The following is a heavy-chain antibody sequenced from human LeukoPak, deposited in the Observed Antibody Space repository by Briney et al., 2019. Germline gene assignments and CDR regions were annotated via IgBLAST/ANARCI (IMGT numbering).Heavy chain of an antibody. CDR3: AKDGGGYYPSYYYYMDV. Sequence: GSLRLSCAASGFTFSSYGMHWVRQAPGKGLEWVAFKRYDGSNKYYADSVKGRFTISGDNSKNTLYLQMNSLRAEDTAVYYCAKDGGGYYPSYYYYMDVWGKGTTVTISS. V-gene: IGHV3-30*02. CDR2: KRYDGSNK. J-gene: IGHJ6*03. D-gene: IGHD3-22*01. CDR1: GFTFSSYG.